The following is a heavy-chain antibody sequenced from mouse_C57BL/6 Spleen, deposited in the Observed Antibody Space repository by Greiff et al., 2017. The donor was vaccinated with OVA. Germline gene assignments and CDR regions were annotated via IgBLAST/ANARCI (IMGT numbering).Heavy chain of an antibody. J-gene: IGHJ3*01. D-gene: IGHD4-1*02. CDR2: IYPGSGST. V-gene: IGHV1-55*01. Sequence: QVQLQQPGAEFVKPGASVKMSCKGSGYTFTSYWITWVQQRPGQGLEWIGDIYPGSGSTNYKEKLKSKATLTLDTYSSTAYMQLHSLTSEDSAVYYCARSTGTGFAWFGYWGQGTLVTVSA. CDR3: ARSTGTGFAWFGY. CDR1: GYTFTSYW.